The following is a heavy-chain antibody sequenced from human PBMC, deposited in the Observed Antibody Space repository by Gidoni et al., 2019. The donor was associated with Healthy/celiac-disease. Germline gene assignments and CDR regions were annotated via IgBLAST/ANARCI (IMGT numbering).Heavy chain of an antibody. V-gene: IGHV3-23*01. J-gene: IGHJ4*02. Sequence: EVQLLESGGGLVQPGGSLRPSCAGSGFTFCSYAIGWVRQAPGKGLEWVSAISGSGGSTYYADSVKGRFTISRDNSKNTLYLQMNSLRAEDTAVYYCAKDFNHYYDSSGYYVGWGQGTLVTVSS. D-gene: IGHD3-22*01. CDR3: AKDFNHYYDSSGYYVG. CDR2: ISGSGGST. CDR1: GFTFCSYA.